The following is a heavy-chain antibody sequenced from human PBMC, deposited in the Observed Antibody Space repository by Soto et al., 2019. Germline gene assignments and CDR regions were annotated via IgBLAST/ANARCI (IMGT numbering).Heavy chain of an antibody. CDR1: GFTFSSYA. CDR3: ARDMKYCSGGNFYASRGRPPPNIDH. V-gene: IGHV3-64*01. D-gene: IGHD2-15*01. J-gene: IGHJ4*02. Sequence: EVQLVESGGGLVQPGGSLRLSCAASGFTFSSYAMHWVRQAPGKGLEYVSAISSNGGSTYNANSVKGRFTSSRDYSKTTLYLQMRSLIADDMAVYYCARDMKYCSGGNFYASRGRPPPNIDHRCQGSLVTASS. CDR2: ISSNGGST.